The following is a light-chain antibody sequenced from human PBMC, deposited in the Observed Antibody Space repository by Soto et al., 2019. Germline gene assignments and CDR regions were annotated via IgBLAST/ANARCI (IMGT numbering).Light chain of an antibody. CDR2: GAS. J-gene: IGKJ1*01. CDR3: QQHVSSAT. Sequence: EIVLTQSPGSLSLSAGERATLSCRASQSVDSSFFAWYQKKPGQAPTLLIYGASKRATGIPDKFSGSGSGTDFTLTISRLEPEDFALYYCQQHVSSATFGQGTKVEIK. V-gene: IGKV3-20*01. CDR1: QSVDSSF.